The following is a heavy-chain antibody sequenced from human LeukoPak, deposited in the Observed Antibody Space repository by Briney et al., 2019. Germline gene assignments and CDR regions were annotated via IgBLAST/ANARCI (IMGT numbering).Heavy chain of an antibody. D-gene: IGHD3-3*01. V-gene: IGHV3-30*02. Sequence: GGSLRLSCAASGFTFSSYGMHWVRQAPGKGLEWVAFIRYDGSNKYYADSVKGRFTISRDNSKNTLYLQMNSLRAEDTAVYYCAKDLITIFGVVTDYWGQGTLVTVSS. CDR1: GFTFSSYG. J-gene: IGHJ4*02. CDR3: AKDLITIFGVVTDY. CDR2: IRYDGSNK.